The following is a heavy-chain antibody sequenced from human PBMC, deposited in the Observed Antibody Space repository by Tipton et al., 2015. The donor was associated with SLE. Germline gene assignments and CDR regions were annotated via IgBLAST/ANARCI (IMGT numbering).Heavy chain of an antibody. J-gene: IGHJ4*02. Sequence: SLRLSCAASGFTFSSYAMEWVRQAPGKGLEWVAVISYDGSNEHYADSVKGRFTISRDNSKNTLYLQMNSLRDEDTAVYYCARGITMIVYYYFDSWGQGALVTVSS. CDR3: ARGITMIVYYYFDS. V-gene: IGHV3-30-3*01. CDR1: GFTFSSYA. CDR2: ISYDGSNE. D-gene: IGHD3-22*01.